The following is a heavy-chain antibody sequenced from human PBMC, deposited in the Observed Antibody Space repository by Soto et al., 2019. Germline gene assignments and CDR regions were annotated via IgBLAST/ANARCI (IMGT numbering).Heavy chain of an antibody. D-gene: IGHD2-15*01. J-gene: IGHJ4*02. V-gene: IGHV1-46*03. CDR1: GYTFTNYY. Sequence: AAVKGSCQSSGYTFTNYYMHWVLQAPGQGLEWMGVIHYSGATPTYAQKFQGRVTMARDTSTSTVYVELSSLTSEDTAVYYCARGWPDLATIGLFDYCGQGTLVT. CDR3: ARGWPDLATIGLFDY. CDR2: IHYSGATP.